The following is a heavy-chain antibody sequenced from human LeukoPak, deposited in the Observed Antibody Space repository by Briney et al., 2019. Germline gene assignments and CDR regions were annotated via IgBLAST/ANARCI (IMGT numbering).Heavy chain of an antibody. Sequence: PSETLSLTCTVSGGSISNSSYYWGWIRQPPGKGLEWIGSMYYSGSTYYNPSLKSRATISVDTSKNQFSLKLSSVTAADTAVYYCARAVVVPAAAIDYWGQGTLVTVSS. D-gene: IGHD2-2*01. J-gene: IGHJ4*02. V-gene: IGHV4-39*01. CDR3: ARAVVVPAAAIDY. CDR2: MYYSGST. CDR1: GGSISNSSYY.